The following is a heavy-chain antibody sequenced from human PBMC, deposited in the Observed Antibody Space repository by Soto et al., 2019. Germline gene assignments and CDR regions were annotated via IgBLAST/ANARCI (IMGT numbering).Heavy chain of an antibody. CDR2: ISGGGSSA. V-gene: IGHV3-23*01. Sequence: GGSLRLSCAASGFTFSDYAMSWVRQAPGKGLEWVSAISGGGSSAFYTDSVKGRFTISRDDSKNTLYLQMGGLRVEDTALYYCVNGGYRGAISDYWGQCTPVTVSS. J-gene: IGHJ4*02. D-gene: IGHD3-10*01. CDR1: GFTFSDYA. CDR3: VNGGYRGAISDY.